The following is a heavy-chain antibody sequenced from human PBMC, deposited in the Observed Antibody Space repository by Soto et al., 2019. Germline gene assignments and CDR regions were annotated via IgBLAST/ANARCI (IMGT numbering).Heavy chain of an antibody. CDR2: ISGSGGSS. V-gene: IGHV3-23*01. Sequence: GGSLRLSCAAAGFAFSTYAMTWVRQAPGKGLEWVSVISGSGGSSYYAASVKGRFTISRDNSKNTLFLQMNGLRAEDTAVYYCAKVRDSSGFDAFDIWGQGTMVTVSS. J-gene: IGHJ3*02. CDR3: AKVRDSSGFDAFDI. D-gene: IGHD3-22*01. CDR1: GFAFSTYA.